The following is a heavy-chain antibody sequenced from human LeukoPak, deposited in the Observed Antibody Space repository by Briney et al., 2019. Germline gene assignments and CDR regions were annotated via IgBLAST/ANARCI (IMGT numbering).Heavy chain of an antibody. CDR1: GYTFTSYA. J-gene: IGHJ6*03. V-gene: IGHV1-18*01. CDR2: IITYNGNT. Sequence: GSSVKVSCKTSGYTFTSYAISWVRQAPGQGLEWMGWIITYNGNTYYSQKLQGRVTMTTDTSTSTAYMELRSLRSDDTAVYFCAKTTVTSEGYFYYYMDVWGKGTTVTVSS. CDR3: AKTTVTSEGYFYYYMDV. D-gene: IGHD4-17*01.